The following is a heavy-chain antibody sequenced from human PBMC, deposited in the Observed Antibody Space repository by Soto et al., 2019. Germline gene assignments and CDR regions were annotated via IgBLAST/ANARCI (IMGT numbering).Heavy chain of an antibody. Sequence: QVQLVQSGAEVKKPGSSVKVSCKASGGTFSRYVISWVRQAPGQGPEWMGGIIPSLGAANYAQKFQDRVTITADESTSTAYMELGSLRSEDTAMYYCARVKLKYSSSWYSQYWYFDLWGRGTLVTVSS. D-gene: IGHD6-13*01. CDR3: ARVKLKYSSSWYSQYWYFDL. J-gene: IGHJ2*01. CDR1: GGTFSRYV. CDR2: IIPSLGAA. V-gene: IGHV1-69*01.